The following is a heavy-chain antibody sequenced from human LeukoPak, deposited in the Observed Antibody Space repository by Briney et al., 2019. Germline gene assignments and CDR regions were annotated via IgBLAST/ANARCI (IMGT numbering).Heavy chain of an antibody. CDR2: ISSSGSTI. J-gene: IGHJ6*03. CDR3: ARVILPSYSSGWYFGTYYYYMDV. V-gene: IGHV3-48*03. Sequence: GGSLRLSCAASGFTFSSYEMNWVRQAPGKGLEWVSYISSSGSTIYYADSVKGRFTISRDNAKNSLYLQMNSLRAEDTAVYYCARVILPSYSSGWYFGTYYYYMDVWGKGTTVTVSS. D-gene: IGHD6-19*01. CDR1: GFTFSSYE.